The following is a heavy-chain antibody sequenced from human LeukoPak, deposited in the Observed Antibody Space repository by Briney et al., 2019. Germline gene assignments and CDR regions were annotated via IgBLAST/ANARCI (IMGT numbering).Heavy chain of an antibody. CDR3: ARDTELRTY. CDR1: GFTFSSNG. CDR2: ISATGGTI. V-gene: IGHV3-48*01. D-gene: IGHD4-23*01. J-gene: IGHJ4*02. Sequence: GGSLRLSCAASGFTFSSNGMNWVRQAPGKGLEWVSYISATGGTIYYADSVKGRFTISRDNAKNSLYLQMNSLRAEVTAVYYCARDTELRTYWGQGTLVTVSS.